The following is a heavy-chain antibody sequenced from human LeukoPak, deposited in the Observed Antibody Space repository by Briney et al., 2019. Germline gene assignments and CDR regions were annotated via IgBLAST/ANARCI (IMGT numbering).Heavy chain of an antibody. V-gene: IGHV4-59*01. CDR3: ARDNEYCTGGRCYYWFDP. J-gene: IGHJ5*02. CDR1: GGSISSNY. CDR2: IYYTGST. D-gene: IGHD2-8*02. Sequence: SETLSLTCSVSGGSISSNYWSWIRQPPGKGLEWIGYIYYTGSTNYNPSLRSRVTISVDRSKNQFSLRLSSVTAADTAVYYCARDNEYCTGGRCYYWFDPWGQGTLVTVSS.